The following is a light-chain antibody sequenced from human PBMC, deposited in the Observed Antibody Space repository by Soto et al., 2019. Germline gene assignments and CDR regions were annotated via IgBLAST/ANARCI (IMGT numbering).Light chain of an antibody. CDR1: QSISSY. CDR2: AAS. CDR3: QQLHDYPIT. Sequence: DIQMTQSPSSLSASIGDRVTITCRASQSISSYLNWYQQTPGKAPKLLIYAASSLQSGVPSRFSGSGSGTDFTLTISSLQPEDFATYYCQQLHDYPITFGQGTRLEIK. V-gene: IGKV1-39*01. J-gene: IGKJ5*01.